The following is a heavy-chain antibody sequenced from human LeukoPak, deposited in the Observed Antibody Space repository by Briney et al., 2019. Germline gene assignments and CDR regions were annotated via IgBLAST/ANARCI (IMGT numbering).Heavy chain of an antibody. CDR3: AKDRHAPGRYCSSTTCFPFDS. V-gene: IGHV3-23*01. CDR2: ISGSGGST. J-gene: IGHJ5*01. Sequence: GGSLRLSCATSGFSFSSYDMSWVRQAPGKGLEWVSAISGSGGSTYYADSVKGRFTISRDNSKSTLYLQMNSLRAEDTAVYYCAKDRHAPGRYCSSTTCFPFDSWGQGTLVTVSS. D-gene: IGHD2-2*01. CDR1: GFSFSSYD.